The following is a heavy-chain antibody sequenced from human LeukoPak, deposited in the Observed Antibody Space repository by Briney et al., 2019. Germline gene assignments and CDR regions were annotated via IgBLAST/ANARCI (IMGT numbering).Heavy chain of an antibody. D-gene: IGHD1-26*01. CDR1: GGSISSSSYY. Sequence: SETLSLTCTVSGGSISSSSYYWGWIRQPPGKGLEWVGRIYYSGSTYYNPSLKSRVTISVDTSKNQFSLKLSSVTAADTAVYYCAISDALGVWEPYYFDYWGQGTLVTVSS. CDR3: AISDALGVWEPYYFDY. J-gene: IGHJ4*02. CDR2: IYYSGST. V-gene: IGHV4-39*07.